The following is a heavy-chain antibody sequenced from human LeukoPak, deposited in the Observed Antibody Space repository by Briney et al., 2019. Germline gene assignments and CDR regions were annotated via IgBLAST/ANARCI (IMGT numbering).Heavy chain of an antibody. CDR2: IKSKTDGGTT. CDR3: TTDLTGGYGTPGY. V-gene: IGHV3-15*01. Sequence: GGSLRLSCAASGFTFSSYAMNWVRQAPGKGLEWVGRIKSKTDGGTTDYAAPVKGRFTISRDDSKNTLYLQMNSLKTEDTAVYYCTTDLTGGYGTPGYWGQGTLVTVSS. D-gene: IGHD5-12*01. J-gene: IGHJ4*02. CDR1: GFTFSSYA.